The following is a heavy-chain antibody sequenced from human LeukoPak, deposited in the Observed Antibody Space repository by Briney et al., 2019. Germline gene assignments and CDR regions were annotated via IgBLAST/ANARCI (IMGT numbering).Heavy chain of an antibody. D-gene: IGHD3-3*01. CDR2: IYPDDSDT. CDR1: GYTFSTYS. J-gene: IGHJ4*02. V-gene: IGHV5-51*01. CDR3: ARRGPFGVLDF. Sequence: GESLKISCKGSGYTFSTYSIGWVRQLSGKGLEWMGIIYPDDSDTRNSPSFQGHVTISADKSINTAYLQWSSLKASDTAMHYCARRGPFGVLDFWGQGSLVTVSS.